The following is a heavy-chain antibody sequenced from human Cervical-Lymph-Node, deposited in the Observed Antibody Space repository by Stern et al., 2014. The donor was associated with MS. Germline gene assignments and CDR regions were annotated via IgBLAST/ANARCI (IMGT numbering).Heavy chain of an antibody. CDR2: ISPKTGSA. Sequence: QVQLVQSGAEVVRPAASVKVSCTASGYTFTAYFLHWVRQAPGQGLDWMVWISPKTGSATYAQKFQDRVTMTRDTSINTGYMEVSSLRSDDTAVYYCARDRGSYSDYWGQGTLVAVSS. CDR1: GYTFTAYF. D-gene: IGHD1-26*01. CDR3: ARDRGSYSDY. J-gene: IGHJ4*02. V-gene: IGHV1-2*02.